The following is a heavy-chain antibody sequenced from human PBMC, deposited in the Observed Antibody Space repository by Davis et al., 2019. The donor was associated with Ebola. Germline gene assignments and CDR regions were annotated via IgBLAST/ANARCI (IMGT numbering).Heavy chain of an antibody. CDR2: ISYSWST. Sequence: MPSETLSLTCTVSGGSISSYYWSWIRQPPGKGLEWIGYISYSWSTNYNPSLKSRAIISLDTSKNQFSLRLTSVTAADTAVYYCARDNGDYYFDYWGQGTLVTVSS. J-gene: IGHJ4*02. D-gene: IGHD4-17*01. CDR1: GGSISSYY. V-gene: IGHV4-59*12. CDR3: ARDNGDYYFDY.